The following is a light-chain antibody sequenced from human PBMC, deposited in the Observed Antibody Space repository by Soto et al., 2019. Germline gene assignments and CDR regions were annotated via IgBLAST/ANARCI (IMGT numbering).Light chain of an antibody. V-gene: IGKV1-5*03. Sequence: DIQMTQSPSTLSASVGDRVTITCRASQIISSWLAWYQQKPGKAPKLLIYNASSLESGVPSRFSGSGSGTEFTLTISSLQPDDFATYYCQLFKTFGQGTKVEIK. CDR2: NAS. CDR3: QLFKT. J-gene: IGKJ1*01. CDR1: QIISSW.